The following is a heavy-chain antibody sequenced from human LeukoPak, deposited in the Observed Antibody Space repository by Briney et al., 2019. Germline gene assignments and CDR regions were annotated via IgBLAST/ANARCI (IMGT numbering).Heavy chain of an antibody. CDR2: ISGDGGAT. D-gene: IGHD6-19*01. CDR3: AKSGSRDWDYFEY. J-gene: IGHJ4*02. Sequence: PGGSLRLSCAASGFTFSSYAMNWVRQAPGKGLEWASTISGDGGATHYADSVKGRFTISRANSKSTLFLQMNSLRAEDTAVYYCAKSGSRDWDYFEYWGQGTPVTASS. CDR1: GFTFSSYA. V-gene: IGHV3-23*01.